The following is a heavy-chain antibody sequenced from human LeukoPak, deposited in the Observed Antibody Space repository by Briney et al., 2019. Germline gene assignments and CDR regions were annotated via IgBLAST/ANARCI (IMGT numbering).Heavy chain of an antibody. Sequence: PGGSLRLSCAASGFTFSSYGMHWVRQAPGKGLEWVAVISYDGSNKYYADSVKGRFTISRDNSKSTLYLQMNSLRAEDTAVYYCAKAMLRIVVVPAADYWGQGTLVTVSS. V-gene: IGHV3-30*18. CDR2: ISYDGSNK. CDR1: GFTFSSYG. CDR3: AKAMLRIVVVPAADY. D-gene: IGHD2-2*01. J-gene: IGHJ4*02.